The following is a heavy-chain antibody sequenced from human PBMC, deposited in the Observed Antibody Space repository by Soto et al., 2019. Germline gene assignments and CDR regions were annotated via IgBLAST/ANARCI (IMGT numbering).Heavy chain of an antibody. Sequence: SETLSLTCAVSGGSISSSNWWSWVRQPPGKGLEWIGEIYHSGSTNYNPSLKSRVTISVDKSKNQFSLKLSSVTAADTAVYYCARRSSWRYYYYYGMDVWGQGTTVTVSS. D-gene: IGHD6-13*01. V-gene: IGHV4-4*02. J-gene: IGHJ6*02. CDR2: IYHSGST. CDR3: ARRSSWRYYYYYGMDV. CDR1: GGSISSSNW.